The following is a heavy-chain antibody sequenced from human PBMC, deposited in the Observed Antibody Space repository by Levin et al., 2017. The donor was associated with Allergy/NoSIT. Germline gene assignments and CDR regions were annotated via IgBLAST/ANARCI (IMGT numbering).Heavy chain of an antibody. CDR1: DGSITEYH. D-gene: IGHD5-18*01. V-gene: IGHV4-59*08. CDR3: ARHFGGNSYGFFDY. CDR2: ISNTGNT. J-gene: IGHJ4*02. Sequence: RSQTLSLTCSVSDGSITEYHWSWVRQPPGKGLEHIGYISNTGNTEYNPSLGSRVTVSLDTPKNQFSLKLSSLTAADTAVYYCARHFGGNSYGFFDYWGRGTLVTVSS.